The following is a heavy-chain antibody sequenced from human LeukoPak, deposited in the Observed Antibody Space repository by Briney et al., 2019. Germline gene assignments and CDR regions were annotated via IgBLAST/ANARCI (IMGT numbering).Heavy chain of an antibody. CDR3: ARGSWNYVWFDT. CDR2: IYYSGST. Sequence: PSETLSLTCTVSGGSISSYYWSWIRQPPGRGLEWIGYIYYSGSTNYNPSLKSRVTISVDTSKNQFSLKLSSVTAADTAVYYCARGSWNYVWFDTWGQGTLVTVSS. D-gene: IGHD1-7*01. J-gene: IGHJ5*02. CDR1: GGSISSYY. V-gene: IGHV4-59*01.